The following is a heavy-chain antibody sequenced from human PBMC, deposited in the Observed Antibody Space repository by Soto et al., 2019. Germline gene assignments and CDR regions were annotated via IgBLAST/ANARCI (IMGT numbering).Heavy chain of an antibody. CDR3: ARDGPSSGDFDY. Sequence: QVQLVASGGGVVQPGRSLRLSCAASGFTFTTYTMHWVRQAPGKGLEWVAVILYDGSNKYYADSVKGRFTISRDNSKNTLYLQMNSLRAEDTAVYYCARDGPSSGDFDYWGQGTLVTVSS. J-gene: IGHJ4*02. V-gene: IGHV3-30*04. CDR2: ILYDGSNK. CDR1: GFTFTTYT. D-gene: IGHD6-19*01.